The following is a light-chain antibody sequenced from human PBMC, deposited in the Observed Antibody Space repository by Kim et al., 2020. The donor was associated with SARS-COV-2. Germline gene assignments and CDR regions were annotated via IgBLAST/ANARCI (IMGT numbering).Light chain of an antibody. CDR3: QQYNNWPYS. CDR1: QSVSSN. CDR2: GAS. Sequence: SVSPGERATLSCRASQSVSSNLAWYQQKPGQAPRLLIYGASTRANGIPARFSGSGSGTEFTLTISSLQSEDFAVYYCQQYNNWPYSFGQGTKLEI. V-gene: IGKV3D-15*01. J-gene: IGKJ2*03.